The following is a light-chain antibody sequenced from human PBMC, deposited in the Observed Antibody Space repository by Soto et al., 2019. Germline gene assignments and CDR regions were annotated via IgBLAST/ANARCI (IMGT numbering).Light chain of an antibody. CDR3: ASWDSSLYGVV. J-gene: IGLJ2*01. V-gene: IGLV1-51*02. CDR1: SSNIGKNF. Sequence: QSVLTQPPSVSAAPGQKVTISCSVSSSNIGKNFVSWYQQLPGTAPKVLIYENDKRLSGIPDRFSGSKSGTSVTLGITGLQTGDEADYYCASWDSSLYGVVFGGGTKVTVL. CDR2: END.